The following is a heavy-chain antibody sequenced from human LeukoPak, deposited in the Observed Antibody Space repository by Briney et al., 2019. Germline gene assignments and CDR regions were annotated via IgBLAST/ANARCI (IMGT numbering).Heavy chain of an antibody. CDR1: GFSFSSYG. D-gene: IGHD1-7*01. V-gene: IGHV3-33*01. CDR3: ARDGTGSGFDY. J-gene: IGHJ4*02. CDR2: IWYDGSNK. Sequence: PGGSVRLSCGASGFSFSSYGMHWVRQAPGKGLEWVAVIWYDGSNKYYADSVKGRFTISRDNSKNTLYLQMNSLRAEDTAVYYCARDGTGSGFDYWGQGTLVTVSS.